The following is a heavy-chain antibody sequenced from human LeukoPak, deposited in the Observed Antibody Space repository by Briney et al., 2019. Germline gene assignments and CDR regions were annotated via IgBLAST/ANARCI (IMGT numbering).Heavy chain of an antibody. CDR3: ARDLHDYGDPSFDY. CDR1: GGSISSSNW. J-gene: IGHJ4*02. Sequence: SETLSLTCAVSGGSISSSNWWSWVRQPPGKGLEWIGEIYHSGSTNYNPSLKSRVTISVDKSKNQFSLKLSSVTAADTAVYYCARDLHDYGDPSFDYWGQGTLVTVSS. V-gene: IGHV4-4*02. D-gene: IGHD4-17*01. CDR2: IYHSGST.